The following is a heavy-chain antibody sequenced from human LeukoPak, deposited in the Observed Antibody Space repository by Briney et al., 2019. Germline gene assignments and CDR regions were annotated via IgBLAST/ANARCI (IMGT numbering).Heavy chain of an antibody. V-gene: IGHV3-21*01. CDR2: ISSSSSYI. Sequence: GGSLRLSCAASGFTFSSYSMNWVRQAPGKGLEWVSSISSSSSYIYYADSVKGRFTISRDNAKNSLYLQMNSLRAEDTAVYYCARDQGVRGYCSGGSCYSDYWGQGTLVTVSS. CDR1: GFTFSSYS. CDR3: ARDQGVRGYCSGGSCYSDY. J-gene: IGHJ4*02. D-gene: IGHD2-15*01.